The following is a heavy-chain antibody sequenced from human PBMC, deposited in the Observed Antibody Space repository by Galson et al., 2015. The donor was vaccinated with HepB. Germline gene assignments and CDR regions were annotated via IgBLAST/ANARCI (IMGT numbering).Heavy chain of an antibody. Sequence: SLRLSCAGSGFTFSNYAMNWVRQTPGKGLEWVPGIGDSGGTASWADSVKGRFSTSRDNSRNTVYLQMNSLRGEDTGIYYCARYRTTRKYSYQDGLDIWGQGTTVTVSS. CDR1: GFTFSNYA. CDR3: ARYRTTRKYSYQDGLDI. V-gene: IGHV3-23*01. D-gene: IGHD1-1*01. CDR2: IGDSGGTA. J-gene: IGHJ6*02.